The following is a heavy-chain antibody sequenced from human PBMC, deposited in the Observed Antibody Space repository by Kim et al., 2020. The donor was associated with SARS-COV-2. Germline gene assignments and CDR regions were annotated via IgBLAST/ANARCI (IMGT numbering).Heavy chain of an antibody. CDR3: AKEAVAGTGTWFDP. Sequence: ADSVKGRFTISRDNSKNTLFLQMNGLRAEDTAVYYCAKEAVAGTGTWFDPWGQGTLVIVSS. J-gene: IGHJ5*02. V-gene: IGHV3-23*01. D-gene: IGHD6-19*01.